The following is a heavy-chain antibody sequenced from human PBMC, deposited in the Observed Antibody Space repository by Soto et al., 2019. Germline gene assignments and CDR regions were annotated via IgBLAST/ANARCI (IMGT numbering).Heavy chain of an antibody. CDR3: ASSYQLPQLDY. V-gene: IGHV3-33*01. CDR1: GFTFSSYG. CDR2: IWYDGSNK. Sequence: AGGSLRLSCAASGFTFSSYGMHWVRQAPGKGLEWVAVIWYDGSNKYYADSVKGRFTISRDNSKNTLYLQMNSLRAEDTAVYYCASSYQLPQLDYWGQGTLVTVSS. D-gene: IGHD2-2*01. J-gene: IGHJ4*02.